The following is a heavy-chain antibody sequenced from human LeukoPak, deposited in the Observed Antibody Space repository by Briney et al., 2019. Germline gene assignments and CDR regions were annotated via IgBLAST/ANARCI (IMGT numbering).Heavy chain of an antibody. V-gene: IGHV3-74*03. J-gene: IGHJ4*02. CDR1: GFTLSSYW. CDR2: INPEATTI. CDR3: AKDPGLGISGFDY. Sequence: GGSLRLSCAASGFTLSSYWMHWVRQAPGKGLVWVSRINPEATTITYADSVKGRFTISRDNAKNSLYLQMNSLRAEDTALYYCAKDPGLGISGFDYWGQGTLVTVSS. D-gene: IGHD7-27*01.